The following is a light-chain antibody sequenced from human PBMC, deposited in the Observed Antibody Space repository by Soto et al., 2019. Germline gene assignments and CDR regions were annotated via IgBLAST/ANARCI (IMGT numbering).Light chain of an antibody. V-gene: IGKV1-39*01. Sequence: DIQMTQSPSSLSASVGDRVTITCRASQSISSYLNWYQHKPGKAPKLLIYAASSLQSGGPSRFSGSGSGTDFTLTINSLQPEDFATYSCQQSYSTPWTFGQGTKVEIK. J-gene: IGKJ1*01. CDR1: QSISSY. CDR2: AAS. CDR3: QQSYSTPWT.